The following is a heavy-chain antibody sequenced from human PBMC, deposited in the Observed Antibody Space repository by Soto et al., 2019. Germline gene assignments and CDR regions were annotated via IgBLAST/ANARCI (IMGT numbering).Heavy chain of an antibody. CDR2: HYSGGST. Sequence: SGFSVSSNYLSWVRQAPGKGLEWVSVHYSGGSTYYADSVQGRFTISRDKSNNTLYLQMRRVRAEDTAVYFCARHRHPRGTVGATSPLDPWGQGTQVTVS. D-gene: IGHD1-26*01. J-gene: IGHJ5*02. CDR3: ARHRHPRGTVGATSPLDP. V-gene: IGHV3-53*01. CDR1: GFSVSSNY.